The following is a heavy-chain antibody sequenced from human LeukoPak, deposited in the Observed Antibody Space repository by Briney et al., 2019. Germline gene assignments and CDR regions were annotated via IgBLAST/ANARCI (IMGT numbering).Heavy chain of an antibody. J-gene: IGHJ4*02. V-gene: IGHV4-31*03. CDR1: GGSISSGGYY. Sequence: SETLSLTCTVSGGSISSGGYYWSWIRQHPGKGLEWIGFIYYSGSTYYNPSLKSRVTISVDTSKNQFSLKLSSVTAANTAVYYCARAGGVLMVYAFDYWGQGTLVTVSS. CDR2: IYYSGST. CDR3: ARAGGVLMVYAFDY. D-gene: IGHD2-8*01.